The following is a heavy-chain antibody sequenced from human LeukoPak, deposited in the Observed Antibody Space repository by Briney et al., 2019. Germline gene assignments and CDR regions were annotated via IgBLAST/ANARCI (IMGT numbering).Heavy chain of an antibody. CDR2: FDPEDGET. CDR1: GYTLTELS. V-gene: IGHV1-24*01. D-gene: IGHD3-16*01. J-gene: IGHJ4*02. Sequence: ASVKVSCKVSGYTLTELSMHWVRLAPGKGLEWMGGFDPEDGETIYAQKFQGRVTMTEDTSTDTAYMELSSLRSEDTAVYYCATDRGDYVWGRTPFFDYWGQGTLVTVSS. CDR3: ATDRGDYVWGRTPFFDY.